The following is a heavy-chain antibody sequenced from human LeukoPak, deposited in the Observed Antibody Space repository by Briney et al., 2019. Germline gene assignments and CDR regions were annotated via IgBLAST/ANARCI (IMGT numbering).Heavy chain of an antibody. CDR2: IFYNGST. Sequence: SETLSLTCTVSGGSISSYFWSWIRQPPGKGLEWIGYIFYNGSTNYNPSLKSRVTISVDTSKNQFSLKLSSVTAADTAVYYCARTTDTGVFDYWGQGTLVTVSS. CDR1: GGSISSYF. CDR3: ARTTDTGVFDY. J-gene: IGHJ4*02. D-gene: IGHD4-23*01. V-gene: IGHV4-59*01.